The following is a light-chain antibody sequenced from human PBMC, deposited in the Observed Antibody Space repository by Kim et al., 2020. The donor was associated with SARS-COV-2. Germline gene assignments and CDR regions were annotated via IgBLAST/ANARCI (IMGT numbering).Light chain of an antibody. Sequence: QSVLTQPPSASGTPGQRVTISCSGSSPNIGSNTVNWYQQLPGTAPKLLIYNTNQRPSGVPDRFSCSKSGTSASLAISGLQSDDEADYYCAAWDDSLNGYVFGTGTKVTVL. CDR3: AAWDDSLNGYV. J-gene: IGLJ1*01. V-gene: IGLV1-44*01. CDR1: SPNIGSNT. CDR2: NTN.